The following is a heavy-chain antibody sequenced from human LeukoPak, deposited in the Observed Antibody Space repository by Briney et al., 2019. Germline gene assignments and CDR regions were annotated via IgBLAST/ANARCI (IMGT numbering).Heavy chain of an antibody. Sequence: SETLSLTCTVSGGSISSYYWSWIRQPPGKGLEWIGYIHYSGSTHYNPSLKSRVTISVDTSKNQVSLKLNSVTAADTAVYYCARVVAAAGNNWFDPWGQGTLVTVSS. CDR3: ARVVAAAGNNWFDP. J-gene: IGHJ5*02. CDR1: GGSISSYY. D-gene: IGHD6-13*01. CDR2: IHYSGST. V-gene: IGHV4-59*12.